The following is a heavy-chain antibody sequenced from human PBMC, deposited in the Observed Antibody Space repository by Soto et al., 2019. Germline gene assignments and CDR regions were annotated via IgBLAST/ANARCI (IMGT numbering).Heavy chain of an antibody. CDR3: ARDDDYPDNGFDY. J-gene: IGHJ4*02. D-gene: IGHD4-17*01. V-gene: IGHV3-33*01. CDR1: GFTFSRHG. Sequence: QVQLVESGGGVVQPGTSLRLSCATSGFTFSRHGMHWVRQTPGKGLEWLAVIFNDASGHCYADSVKGRFTISRDNFENTLYLQMNGLRLEDTGMYYCARDDDYPDNGFDYWGQGTLVTVSS. CDR2: IFNDASGH.